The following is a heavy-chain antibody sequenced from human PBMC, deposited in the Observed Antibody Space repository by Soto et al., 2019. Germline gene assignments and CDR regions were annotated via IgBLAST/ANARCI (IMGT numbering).Heavy chain of an antibody. CDR1: CGSISSSNW. D-gene: IGHD3-22*01. V-gene: IGHV4-4*02. J-gene: IGHJ4*02. CDR3: ARVGAHYDSSGYYSQQGIGY. CDR2: IYHSGST. Sequence: SETLSLTCAVSCGSISSSNWWSWVRQPPGKGLEWIGEIYHSGSTNYNPSLKSRVTISVDKSKNQFSLKLSSVTAADTAVYYCARVGAHYDSSGYYSQQGIGYWGQGTLVTVSS.